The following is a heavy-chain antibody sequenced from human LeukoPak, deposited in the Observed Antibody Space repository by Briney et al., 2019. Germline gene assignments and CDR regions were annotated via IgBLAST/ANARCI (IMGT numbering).Heavy chain of an antibody. V-gene: IGHV3-21*04. Sequence: GGSLRLSCAASGFTFSSYSMNWVRQAPGKGLEWVSSISSSSSYIYYADSVKGRFTISRDNAKNSLYLQMNSLTAEDTALYHCARDRSYGSFDFWGQGTLVTVSS. CDR2: ISSSSSYI. D-gene: IGHD5-18*01. J-gene: IGHJ4*02. CDR1: GFTFSSYS. CDR3: ARDRSYGSFDF.